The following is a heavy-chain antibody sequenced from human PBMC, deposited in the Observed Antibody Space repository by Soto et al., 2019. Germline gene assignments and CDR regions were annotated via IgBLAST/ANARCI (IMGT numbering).Heavy chain of an antibody. V-gene: IGHV1-3*05. CDR1: GYTFTSYA. Sequence: QVQLVQSGAEEKKPGASVKVSCKASGYTFTSYAMHWVRQAPGQRLEWMGWINAGNGNTKYSQKFQGRVTITRDTSASTPYMELGSLRSEDTAVYYCARDADDGSSGWYFPEYFQHWGQGTLVTVSS. D-gene: IGHD6-19*01. J-gene: IGHJ1*01. CDR2: INAGNGNT. CDR3: ARDADDGSSGWYFPEYFQH.